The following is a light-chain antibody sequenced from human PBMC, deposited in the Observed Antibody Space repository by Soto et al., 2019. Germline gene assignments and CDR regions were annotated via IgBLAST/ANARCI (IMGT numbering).Light chain of an antibody. CDR3: QQLNSYPIT. CDR2: AAS. V-gene: IGKV1-9*01. CDR1: QGISSE. Sequence: DIQLTQSPSFLSASVGDRVTITCRASQGISSELGWYQQKPGKAPKLLIYAASTLQSGVPSRFSGSGSGTEFTLTISSLQPEDFATYYCQQLNSYPITFGQGTRLEIK. J-gene: IGKJ5*01.